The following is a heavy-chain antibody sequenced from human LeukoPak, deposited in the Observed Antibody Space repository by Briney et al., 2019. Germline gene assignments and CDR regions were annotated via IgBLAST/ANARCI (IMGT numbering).Heavy chain of an antibody. CDR3: TRDQGSSPDYFDN. J-gene: IGHJ4*02. V-gene: IGHV1-3*01. Sequence: ASVKVSCKASGYTFTSYAMHWVRQAPGQRLEWMGWINAGNGNTKYSQKFQGRVTITRDTSASTAYMELSSLRSDDTAIYYCTRDQGSSPDYFDNWGQGTLVTVSS. D-gene: IGHD6-6*01. CDR1: GYTFTSYA. CDR2: INAGNGNT.